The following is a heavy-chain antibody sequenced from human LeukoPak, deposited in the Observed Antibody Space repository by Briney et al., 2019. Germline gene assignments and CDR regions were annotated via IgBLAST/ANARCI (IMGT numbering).Heavy chain of an antibody. CDR3: ARVRITMVRGVPRTGWFDP. V-gene: IGHV1-3*01. CDR2: INAGNGNT. CDR1: GYTFTSYA. J-gene: IGHJ5*02. D-gene: IGHD3-10*01. Sequence: ASVKVSCKASGYTFTSYAMHWVRQAPGQRLEWMGWINAGNGNTKYSQKFQGRVTITRDTSASTAYMELSSLRSEDTAVYYCARVRITMVRGVPRTGWFDPWGQGTLVTVSS.